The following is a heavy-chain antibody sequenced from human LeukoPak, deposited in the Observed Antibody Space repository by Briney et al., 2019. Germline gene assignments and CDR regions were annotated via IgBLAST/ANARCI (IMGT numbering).Heavy chain of an antibody. CDR3: ARHGYGGESDY. J-gene: IGHJ4*02. CDR1: GGSITSSDYY. Sequence: PSETLSLTCTVSGGSITSSDYYWGWVRQPPGKGLEWIGSLYYTGSTYYNPSLKNRVTVSVDTSKNQFSLNLTSVTAADTAVYYCARHGYGGESDYWGQGTLVTVSS. V-gene: IGHV4-39*01. CDR2: LYYTGST. D-gene: IGHD3-16*01.